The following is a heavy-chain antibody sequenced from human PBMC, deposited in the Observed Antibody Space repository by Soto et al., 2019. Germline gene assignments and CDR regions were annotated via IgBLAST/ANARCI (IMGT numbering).Heavy chain of an antibody. CDR2: ISGSGGST. J-gene: IGHJ4*02. CDR1: GFTFSSYA. CDR3: AKGPLYYYDSSGYYTDY. V-gene: IGHV3-23*01. Sequence: GGSLRLSCAASGFTFSSYAMSWVRQAPGKGLEWVSAISGSGGSTYYADSVKGRFTISRDNSKNTLYLQMNSLRAEDTAVYCCAKGPLYYYDSSGYYTDYWGQGTLVTVSS. D-gene: IGHD3-22*01.